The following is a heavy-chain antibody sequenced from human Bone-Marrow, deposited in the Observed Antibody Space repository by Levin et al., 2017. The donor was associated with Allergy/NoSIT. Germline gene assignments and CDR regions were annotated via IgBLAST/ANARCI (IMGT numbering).Heavy chain of an antibody. Sequence: GASVKVSCKASGGPFSIYGFSWVRQAPGQGLEWVGGSIPISGTPNYAQSFQGRVTFTADDSTRTVYMELSSLTSEDTAMYYCARRTETGEYFFDYWGQGTLVTVSS. V-gene: IGHV1-69*13. J-gene: IGHJ4*02. CDR1: GGPFSIYG. CDR2: SIPISGTP. D-gene: IGHD2/OR15-2a*01. CDR3: ARRTETGEYFFDY.